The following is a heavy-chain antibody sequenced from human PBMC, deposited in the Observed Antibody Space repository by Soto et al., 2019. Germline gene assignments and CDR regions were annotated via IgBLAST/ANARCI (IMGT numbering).Heavy chain of an antibody. V-gene: IGHV1-46*01. J-gene: IGHJ4*02. CDR1: GYTFTYYY. CDR2: INPNSGST. Sequence: QVQLVQSGAEVKKPGASVKVSCKASGYTFTYYYIHWVRQAPGQGLDWMGIINPNSGSTTYAQKFQGRVTMTRDTSTSTVYMELASLTSEDTAIYYCAKVPYSYGSLYYLDFWGQGTLVTVSS. D-gene: IGHD3-10*01. CDR3: AKVPYSYGSLYYLDF.